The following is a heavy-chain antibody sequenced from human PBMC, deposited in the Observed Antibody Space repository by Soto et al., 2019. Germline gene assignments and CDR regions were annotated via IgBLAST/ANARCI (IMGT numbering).Heavy chain of an antibody. Sequence: GASVKVSCKASGYTFTSYDINWVLQATGQGLEWMGWMNPNSGNTGYAQKFQGRVTMTRNTSISTAYMELSSLRSEDTAVYYCARAGYYYYGMDVWGQGTTVTVSS. CDR3: ARAGYYYYGMDV. V-gene: IGHV1-8*01. D-gene: IGHD7-27*01. CDR1: GYTFTSYD. J-gene: IGHJ6*02. CDR2: MNPNSGNT.